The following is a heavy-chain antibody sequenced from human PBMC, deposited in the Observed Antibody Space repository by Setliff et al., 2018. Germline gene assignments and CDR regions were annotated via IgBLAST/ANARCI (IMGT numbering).Heavy chain of an antibody. CDR2: IKQDGSEK. CDR1: GFTFSDAW. J-gene: IGHJ2*01. V-gene: IGHV3-7*01. Sequence: GGSLRLSCAASGFTFSDAWMNWVRQAPGKGLEWVANIKQDGSEKYYVDSVKGRFSISRDNAKNSPYLQMNSLRAEDTAVYYCARDSSDWYFDLWGRGTLVTVSS. CDR3: ARDSSDWYFDL. D-gene: IGHD3-3*01.